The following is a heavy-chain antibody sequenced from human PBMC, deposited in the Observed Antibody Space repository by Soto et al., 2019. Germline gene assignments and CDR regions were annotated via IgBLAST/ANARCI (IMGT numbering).Heavy chain of an antibody. V-gene: IGHV3-23*01. Sequence: GGSLRLSCAASGFTFSSYAMSWVRQAPGKGLEWVSAISGSGGSTYYADSVKGRFTISRDNSKNTLYLQMNSLRAEDTAVYYCARAQGDYPPYYYYYMDVWGKGTTVTVSS. D-gene: IGHD4-17*01. J-gene: IGHJ6*03. CDR1: GFTFSSYA. CDR3: ARAQGDYPPYYYYYMDV. CDR2: ISGSGGST.